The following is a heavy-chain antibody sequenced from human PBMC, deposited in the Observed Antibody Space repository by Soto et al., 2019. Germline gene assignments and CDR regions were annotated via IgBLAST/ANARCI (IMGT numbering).Heavy chain of an antibody. CDR3: AGTTFSRAARPGAFDI. J-gene: IGHJ3*02. Sequence: SGKVSCKASGGTFSSYAISWVRQAPGQGLEWMGGIIPIFGTANYAQKFQGRVTITADESTSTAYMELSSLRSEDTAVYYCAGTTFSRAARPGAFDIWGQGTMVTVS. D-gene: IGHD6-6*01. CDR1: GGTFSSYA. V-gene: IGHV1-69*13. CDR2: IIPIFGTA.